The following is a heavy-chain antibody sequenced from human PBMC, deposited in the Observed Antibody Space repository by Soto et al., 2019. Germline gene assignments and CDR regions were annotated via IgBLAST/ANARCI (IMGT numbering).Heavy chain of an antibody. CDR3: TTWIQLWPQEWYFDY. D-gene: IGHD5-18*01. Sequence: GGSLRLSCAASGFTFSNAWMSWVRQAPGKGLEWVGRIKSKTDGGTTDYAAPVKGRFTISRDDSKNTLYLQMNSLKTEDTAVYYCTTWIQLWPQEWYFDYWGQGTLVTVSS. CDR2: IKSKTDGGTT. V-gene: IGHV3-15*01. CDR1: GFTFSNAW. J-gene: IGHJ4*02.